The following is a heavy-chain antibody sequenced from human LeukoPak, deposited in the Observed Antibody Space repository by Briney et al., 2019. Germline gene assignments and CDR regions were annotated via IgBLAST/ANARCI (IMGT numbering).Heavy chain of an antibody. V-gene: IGHV4-39*01. D-gene: IGHD2-21*01. CDR3: ARQANSVVQYSDVDF. CDR1: GGSISSSSSH. CDR2: IYYSGST. J-gene: IGHJ4*02. Sequence: SETLSLTCTVSGGSISSSSSHGGWIRQPPGKGLEWIATIYYSGSTYYNPSLKSRVTISVDTSKNQFSLNLSSVTATDTAVYYCARQANSVVQYSDVDFWGQGTLVTVSS.